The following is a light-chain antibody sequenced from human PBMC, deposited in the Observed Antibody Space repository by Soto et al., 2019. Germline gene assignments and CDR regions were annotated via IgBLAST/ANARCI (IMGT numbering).Light chain of an antibody. CDR1: SSDFGYYDY. CDR3: SSYTSSSTLGV. CDR2: AVS. Sequence: QSVLTQPASVSGSPGQSITISCTGTSSDFGYYDYVSWYQQHPGKAPKLMIYAVSSRPSGVSNRFSGSKSGNTASLTISGLQAEDEADYYCSSYTSSSTLGVFGTGTKVTV. V-gene: IGLV2-14*01. J-gene: IGLJ1*01.